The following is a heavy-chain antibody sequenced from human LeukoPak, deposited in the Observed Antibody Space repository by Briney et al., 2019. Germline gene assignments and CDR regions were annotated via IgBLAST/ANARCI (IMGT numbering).Heavy chain of an antibody. CDR3: ARGFRGYSYGPKPTYYYYMDV. CDR2: IIPIFGTA. D-gene: IGHD5-18*01. CDR1: GGTFSSYA. J-gene: IGHJ6*03. V-gene: IGHV1-69*06. Sequence: GASVKVSCKASGGTFSSYAISWVRQAPGQGLEWMGGIIPIFGTANYAQKFQGRVTITADKSTSTAYMELSSLRSEDTAVYYCARGFRGYSYGPKPTYYYYMDVWGKGTTVTVSS.